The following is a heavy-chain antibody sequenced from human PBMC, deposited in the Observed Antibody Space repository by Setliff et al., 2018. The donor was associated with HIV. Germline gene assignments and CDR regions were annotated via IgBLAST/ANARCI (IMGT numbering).Heavy chain of an antibody. V-gene: IGHV5-10-1*01. CDR1: GYTFTSYW. CDR2: IDPSDSYT. CDR3: ASEAWTSYRSSSGYYYYYMDV. Sequence: ESLKISCKGSGYTFTSYWIGWVRQMPGKGLEWMGRIDPSDSYTTYSPSFQGHVTISADKSIKTAYLQWSSLKASDTAVYYCASEAWTSYRSSSGYYYYYMDVWGKGTTVTAP. J-gene: IGHJ6*03. D-gene: IGHD6-6*01.